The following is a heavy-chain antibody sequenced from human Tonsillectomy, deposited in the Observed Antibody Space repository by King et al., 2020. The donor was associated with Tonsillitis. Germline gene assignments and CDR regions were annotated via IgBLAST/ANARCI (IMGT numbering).Heavy chain of an antibody. J-gene: IGHJ3*02. D-gene: IGHD3-16*01. V-gene: IGHV3-33*05. CDR3: ARSGGIHAFDI. CDR1: GFTFSTYG. CDR2: ISYDGSNK. Sequence: VQLVESGGGVVQPGRSLRLSCAASGFTFSTYGMHWVRQAPGKGLEWVAVISYDGSNKYYADSVKGRFTISRDNSKNTLYLQMNSLRADDTAVYYCARSGGIHAFDIWGQGTLVTVSS.